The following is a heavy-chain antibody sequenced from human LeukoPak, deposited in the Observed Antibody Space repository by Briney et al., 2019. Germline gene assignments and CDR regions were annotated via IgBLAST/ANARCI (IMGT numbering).Heavy chain of an antibody. J-gene: IGHJ4*02. D-gene: IGHD2-15*01. CDR2: IYHSGGT. Sequence: TPSETLSLTCTVSGGSVSSGDYYRSWIRHPPGKGLEWIGYIYHSGGTYYNPPLKSRVTISVDTSKNQFSLKLTSVTAADTAVYYCARVTCSGGSCYSFDYWGQGTLVTVSS. CDR3: ARVTCSGGSCYSFDY. V-gene: IGHV4-30-4*01. CDR1: GGSVSSGDYY.